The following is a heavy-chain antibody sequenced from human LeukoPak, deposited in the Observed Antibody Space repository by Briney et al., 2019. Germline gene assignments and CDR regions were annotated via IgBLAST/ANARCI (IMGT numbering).Heavy chain of an antibody. CDR3: ARKVGTYMPALFDY. V-gene: IGHV5-51*01. CDR1: GYSFTSYW. Sequence: GESLKISCKGSGYSFTSYWIGWVRQMPGKGLEWMGIIYPGDSDTRYGPSFQGQVAIPAAKSISTAYLQWSSRKASDTAMNYCARKVGTYMPALFDYWGQGTLVTVSS. J-gene: IGHJ4*02. D-gene: IGHD2-2*01. CDR2: IYPGDSDT.